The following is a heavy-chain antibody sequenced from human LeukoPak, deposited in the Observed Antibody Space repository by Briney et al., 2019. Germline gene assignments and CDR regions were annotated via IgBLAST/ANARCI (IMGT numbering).Heavy chain of an antibody. J-gene: IGHJ4*02. CDR3: AKDADDSGDYVGIDY. CDR1: GFTFNDYA. D-gene: IGHD4-17*01. V-gene: IGHV3-9*01. Sequence: HPGGSLRLSCTTSGFTFNDYAMHWVRQAPGKGLEWVAGISWNRNTIGYADSLRDRFTVFRDDAENSLYLQMNSLRPEDTAIYYCAKDADDSGDYVGIDYWGQGILVTVSS. CDR2: ISWNRNTI.